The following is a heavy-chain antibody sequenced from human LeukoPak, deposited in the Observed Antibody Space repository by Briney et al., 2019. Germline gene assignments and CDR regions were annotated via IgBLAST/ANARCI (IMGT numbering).Heavy chain of an antibody. CDR3: AKGGKYDILTCYYNPDPIDY. J-gene: IGHJ4*02. V-gene: IGHV3-43*01. Sequence: GGSLRLSCAASGFTLDHYTMHWVCQAPGKGLERVSVISWAGGSPYYADSSKGRFTISRDNSKNSLYLQMNSLRTEDTALYYCAKGGKYDILTCYYNPDPIDYWGQGTLVTVSS. D-gene: IGHD3-9*01. CDR1: GFTLDHYT. CDR2: ISWAGGSP.